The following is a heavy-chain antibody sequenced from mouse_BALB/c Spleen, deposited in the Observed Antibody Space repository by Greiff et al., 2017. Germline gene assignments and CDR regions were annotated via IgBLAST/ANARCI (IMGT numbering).Heavy chain of an antibody. CDR2: INPDSSTI. CDR3: ARDYGSSYDWFAY. CDR1: GFDFSRYW. Sequence: EVQLQESGGGLVQPGGSLKLSCAASGFDFSRYWMSWVRQAPGKGLEWIGEINPDSSTINYTPSLKDKFIISRDNAKNTLYLQMSKVRSEDTALYYCARDYGSSYDWFAYWGQGTLVTVSA. J-gene: IGHJ3*01. V-gene: IGHV4-1*02. D-gene: IGHD1-1*01.